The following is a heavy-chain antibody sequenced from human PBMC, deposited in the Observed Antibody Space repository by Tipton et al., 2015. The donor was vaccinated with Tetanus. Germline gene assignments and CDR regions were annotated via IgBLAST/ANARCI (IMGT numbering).Heavy chain of an antibody. CDR2: IYTSGST. D-gene: IGHD3-10*01. V-gene: IGHV4-4*07. CDR1: GGSISGYS. Sequence: TLSLTCNVSGGSISGYSWSWIRQPAGKGLEWIGRIYTSGSTNYNPSLKSRVTMSVDTSKNQFSLKLSSVTAADTAVYYCASHYGSGSDDAFDIWGQGTMVTVSS. CDR3: ASHYGSGSDDAFDI. J-gene: IGHJ3*02.